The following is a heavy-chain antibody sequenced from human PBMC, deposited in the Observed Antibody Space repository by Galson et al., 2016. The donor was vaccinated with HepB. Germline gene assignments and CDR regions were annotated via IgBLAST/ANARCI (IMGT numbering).Heavy chain of an antibody. CDR2: ISLRGSGST. D-gene: IGHD3/OR15-3a*01. CDR3: ASHDYWNDNHDSFDI. Sequence: SETLSLTCTVSGGSISGLYWSWIRQPPGKGLEWIGFISLRGSGSTSYNPSLKSRVTISGDTSKNQISLRLRPVIAADTAVYYCASHDYWNDNHDSFDIWGQGTRVTVSS. J-gene: IGHJ3*02. CDR1: GGSISGLY. V-gene: IGHV4-59*11.